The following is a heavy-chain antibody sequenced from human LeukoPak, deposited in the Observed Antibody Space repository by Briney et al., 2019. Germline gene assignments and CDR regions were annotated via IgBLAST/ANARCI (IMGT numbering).Heavy chain of an antibody. D-gene: IGHD6-13*01. CDR1: GGSFSGYY. J-gene: IGHJ6*03. CDR2: INHSGST. CDR3: ARYGVGGVSSSWYYYYYYMDA. Sequence: SETLSLTCAVYGGSFSGYYWSWIRQPPGKGLEWIGEINHSGSTNYNPSLKSRVTISVDTSKNQFSLKLSSVTAADTAVYYCARYGVGGVSSSWYYYYYYMDAWGKGTTVTISS. V-gene: IGHV4-34*01.